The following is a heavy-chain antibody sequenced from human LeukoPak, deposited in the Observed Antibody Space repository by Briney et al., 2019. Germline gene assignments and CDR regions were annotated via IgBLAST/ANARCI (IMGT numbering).Heavy chain of an antibody. J-gene: IGHJ1*01. CDR3: ARRRYYDGSGYLE. V-gene: IGHV4-39*01. Sequence: SETLSLTCSVSGDSVSRGDSYWDWIRQPPGKGLEWIGTIYYSGRTYYSPSLKSRFTMSVDPSNNQFSLNLRSVTAADTALYYCARRRYYDGSGYLEWGQGTLLSVSS. CDR1: GDSVSRGDSY. CDR2: IYYSGRT. D-gene: IGHD3-22*01.